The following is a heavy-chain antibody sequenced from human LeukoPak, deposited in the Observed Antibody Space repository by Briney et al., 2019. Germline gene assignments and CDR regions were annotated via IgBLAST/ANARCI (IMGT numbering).Heavy chain of an antibody. CDR2: ITGNGGRT. CDR1: GFTFNIYA. CDR3: AKDRARVTMVRGLITDY. Sequence: GGSLRLSCAASGFTFNIYAMNWVRQAPGEGLEWVSGITGNGGRTYYADSVKGRFTISRDNSNSTLFLQMSSLRAEDTAVYYCAKDRARVTMVRGLITDYWGQGTLVTVSS. D-gene: IGHD3-10*01. V-gene: IGHV3-23*01. J-gene: IGHJ4*02.